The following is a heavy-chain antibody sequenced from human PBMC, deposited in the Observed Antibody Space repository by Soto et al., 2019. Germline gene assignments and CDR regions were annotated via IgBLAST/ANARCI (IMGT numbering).Heavy chain of an antibody. Sequence: EVKLLESGGGLVEPGGSLRRSCGASGFTFNNYAMTWLRQAPGKGLEWVSTISGSYDITYYADSVKGRLTISRDNSKNALYLQMSSLRAEDTALYYCVKDWTGDTCPCMDVWGQGTTVTVSS. CDR1: GFTFNNYA. V-gene: IGHV3-23*01. CDR3: VKDWTGDTCPCMDV. CDR2: ISGSYDIT. J-gene: IGHJ6*01. D-gene: IGHD2-8*02.